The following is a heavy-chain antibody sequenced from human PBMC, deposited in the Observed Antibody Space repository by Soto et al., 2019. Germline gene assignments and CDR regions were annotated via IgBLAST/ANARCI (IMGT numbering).Heavy chain of an antibody. V-gene: IGHV6-1*01. D-gene: IGHD6-19*01. CDR2: TYYRSKWYN. CDR1: GDSVSSNRAT. J-gene: IGHJ4*01. Sequence: SQTLSLTCAISGDSVSSNRATWNWLRQSPSRGLEWLGRTYYRSKWYNDYAVSVKSRITVNPDTSKNQFSLQLNSLTPEDTAVYYCARDPVPGYKSFDYWGQGTLVTVSS. CDR3: ARDPVPGYKSFDY.